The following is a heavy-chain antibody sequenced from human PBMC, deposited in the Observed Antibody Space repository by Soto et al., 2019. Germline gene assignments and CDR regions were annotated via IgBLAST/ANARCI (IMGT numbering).Heavy chain of an antibody. J-gene: IGHJ4*02. Sequence: GGSLRLSCAASGFAFSDPYMSWIRQAPGKGLEWISYISSSSSTIYYADSVKGRFTISRDNAKKSLYLQMDSLTADDTAVYYCARGGASVTTPFDYWGQGTQVTVS. CDR1: GFAFSDPY. V-gene: IGHV3-11*01. D-gene: IGHD4-17*01. CDR3: ARGGASVTTPFDY. CDR2: ISSSSSTI.